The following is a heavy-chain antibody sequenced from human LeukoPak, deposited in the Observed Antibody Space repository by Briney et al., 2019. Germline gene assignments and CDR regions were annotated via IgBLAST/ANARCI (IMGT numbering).Heavy chain of an antibody. CDR3: ARDTPIAAAGIGRYYYGMDV. J-gene: IGHJ6*02. Sequence: GGSLRLSCAASGFTVSSNYMSWVRQAPGKGLEWVSVIYSGGSTYYADSVKGRFTISRHNSKNTLYLQMNSLRAEDTAVYYCARDTPIAAAGIGRYYYGMDVWGQGTTVTVSS. CDR2: IYSGGST. CDR1: GFTVSSNY. V-gene: IGHV3-53*04. D-gene: IGHD6-13*01.